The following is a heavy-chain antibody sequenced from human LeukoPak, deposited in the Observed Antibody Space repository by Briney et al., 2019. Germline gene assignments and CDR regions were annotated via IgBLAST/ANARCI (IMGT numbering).Heavy chain of an antibody. CDR1: GLTFSDYY. CDR2: ISSSGSTI. Sequence: GGSLRLSCAASGLTFSDYYMSWIRQAPGKGLEWVSYISSSGSTIYYADSVKGRFTISRDNAKNSLYLQMNSLRAEDTAVYYCARVLRYSSSWYFFGYYGMDVWGQGTTVTVSS. D-gene: IGHD6-13*01. CDR3: ARVLRYSSSWYFFGYYGMDV. J-gene: IGHJ6*02. V-gene: IGHV3-11*01.